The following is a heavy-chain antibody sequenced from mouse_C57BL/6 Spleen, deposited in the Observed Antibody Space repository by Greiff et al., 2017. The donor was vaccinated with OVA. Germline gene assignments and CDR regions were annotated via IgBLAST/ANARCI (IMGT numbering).Heavy chain of an antibody. V-gene: IGHV1-39*01. D-gene: IGHD1-1*01. CDR1: GYSFTDYN. CDR2: INPNYGTT. J-gene: IGHJ1*03. Sequence: EVQLVESGPELVKPGASVKISCKASGYSFTDYNMNWVKQSNGKSLEWIGVINPNYGTTNYNQKFKGKATLTVDQSSSTAYMQLNSLTSEDSAVYYCARGYYGSSYRYFDVWGTGTTVTVSS. CDR3: ARGYYGSSYRYFDV.